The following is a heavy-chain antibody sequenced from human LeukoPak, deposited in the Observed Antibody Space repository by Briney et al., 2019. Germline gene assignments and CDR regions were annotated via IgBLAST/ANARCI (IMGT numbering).Heavy chain of an antibody. V-gene: IGHV3-30-3*01. CDR2: ISYDGSSK. D-gene: IGHD6-13*01. Sequence: GKSLRLSCSASGFTFSSYAMYWVRQAPGKGLEWVAVISYDGSSKYYADSVKGRFTFSRDNSNNTLYLQMNSLRAEDTAVYYCARGPYSSSWYMPGGDYWGQGTLVTVSS. J-gene: IGHJ4*02. CDR3: ARGPYSSSWYMPGGDY. CDR1: GFTFSSYA.